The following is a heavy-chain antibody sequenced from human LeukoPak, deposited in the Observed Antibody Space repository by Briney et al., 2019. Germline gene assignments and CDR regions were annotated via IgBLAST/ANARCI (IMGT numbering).Heavy chain of an antibody. V-gene: IGHV3-33*01. CDR1: GFTFSSYG. J-gene: IGHJ4*02. CDR2: IWYDGSNK. D-gene: IGHD3-10*01. Sequence: GGSLRLSCAASGFTFSSYGMHWVRQAPGKGLEWVAVIWYDGSNKYYADSVKGRFTISRVNSKNTLYLQMNSLRAEDTAVYYCAREGPRDYYGSGSYFPLDYWGQGTLVTVSS. CDR3: AREGPRDYYGSGSYFPLDY.